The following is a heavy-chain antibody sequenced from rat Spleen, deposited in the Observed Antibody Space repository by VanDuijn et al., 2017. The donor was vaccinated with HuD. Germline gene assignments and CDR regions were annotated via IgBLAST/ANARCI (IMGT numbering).Heavy chain of an antibody. CDR2: ISNIDDT. D-gene: IGHD1-4*01. CDR1: GITFNNYW. Sequence: EVQLVESGGGRVQPGRSLRLSCVASGITFNNYWMTWIRQAPGKGLEWVASISNIDDTYYSDSVKGRFSISRDNAKSTLYLHMNSLRSEDTATYYCSPLPGHNLDYWGQGVMVTASS. V-gene: IGHV5-31*01. CDR3: SPLPGHNLDY. J-gene: IGHJ2*01.